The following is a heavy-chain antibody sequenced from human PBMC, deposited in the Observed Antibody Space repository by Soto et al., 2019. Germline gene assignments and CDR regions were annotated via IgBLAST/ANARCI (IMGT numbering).Heavy chain of an antibody. V-gene: IGHV3-23*01. CDR2: ISGSADIT. J-gene: IGHJ4*02. CDR1: GFTFSKFA. Sequence: GGSLRLSCAASGFTFSKFAMSWVRQAPGKGLEWVSTISGSADITFNADSVKGRFTTSRDNSKNTLYLQMNSLRAEDTAVYYCAKAGYCTNGVCYLYYFDCWGQGTLVTVSS. D-gene: IGHD2-8*01. CDR3: AKAGYCTNGVCYLYYFDC.